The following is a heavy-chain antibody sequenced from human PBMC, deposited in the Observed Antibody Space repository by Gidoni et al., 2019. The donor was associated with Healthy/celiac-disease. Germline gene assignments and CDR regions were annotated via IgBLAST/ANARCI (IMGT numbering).Heavy chain of an antibody. J-gene: IGHJ6*03. D-gene: IGHD2-2*02. CDR1: GCTFSSYA. CDR3: ARDREGYSYYYYMDV. Sequence: QVQLVQSGAEVKKPGSSVKVSCKASGCTFSSYAISRVRQAPGQGLEWMGGIIPIFGTANYAQKFQGRVTITADESTSTAYMELSSLRPEDTAVYYCARDREGYSYYYYMDVWGKGTTVTVSS. CDR2: IIPIFGTA. V-gene: IGHV1-69*01.